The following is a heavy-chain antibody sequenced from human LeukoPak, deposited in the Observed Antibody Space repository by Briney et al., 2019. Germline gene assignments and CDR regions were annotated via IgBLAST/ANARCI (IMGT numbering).Heavy chain of an antibody. D-gene: IGHD4-11*01. J-gene: IGHJ6*02. CDR3: AKALAPSTTTVTTTSYYYYGMDV. CDR2: ISYDGSNK. V-gene: IGHV3-30*18. Sequence: GRSLRLSCAASGFTFRSYGMHWVRQAPGKGLEWVAVISYDGSNKYYADSVKGRFTISRDNSKNTLFLQMNSLRAEDTAVYYCAKALAPSTTTVTTTSYYYYGMDVWGQGTTVTVSS. CDR1: GFTFRSYG.